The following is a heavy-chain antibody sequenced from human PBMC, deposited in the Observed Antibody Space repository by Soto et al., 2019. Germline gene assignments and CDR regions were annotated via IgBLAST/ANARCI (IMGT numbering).Heavy chain of an antibody. Sequence: SETLSLTCSVSGASVRSGDYYWSCIRQAPGKGLEWIGYIYNSGGSYYNPSLKGRLTISIDTSRNQFSLKLNSVTAADTAIYYCVGTGTTDDYWGRGTLVTVSS. J-gene: IGHJ4*02. CDR2: IYNSGGS. V-gene: IGHV4-30-4*01. CDR3: VGTGTTDDY. D-gene: IGHD4-17*01. CDR1: GASVRSGDYY.